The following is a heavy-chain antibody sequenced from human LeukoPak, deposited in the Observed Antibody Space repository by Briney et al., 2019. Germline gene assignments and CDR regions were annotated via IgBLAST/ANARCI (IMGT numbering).Heavy chain of an antibody. CDR2: ISGSGGST. V-gene: IGHV3-23*01. J-gene: IGHJ4*02. D-gene: IGHD3-16*01. CDR1: GFTFSSYA. Sequence: GWALILSCAASGFTFSSYAISWVRQAPGQGLEWVSAISGSGGSTCYADSVKGRFTISRDNSKNTLYLQMNTLRAEDTAVYYCAKDKLMMPFGGVLYSDYWGQGTLVTVSS. CDR3: AKDKLMMPFGGVLYSDY.